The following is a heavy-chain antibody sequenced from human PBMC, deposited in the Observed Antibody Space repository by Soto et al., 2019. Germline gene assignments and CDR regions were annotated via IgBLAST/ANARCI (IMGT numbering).Heavy chain of an antibody. Sequence: ETLSLTCTVSGGSISSSSYYWGWIRQPPGKGLEWVSSISSRSRSIYYADSQKGRFTISRDNTKNSLYLQMNNLRAEDTAVYYCAKQGYSSSWYYVTEAGSWFDPWGQGTLVTVS. CDR3: AKQGYSSSWYYVTEAGSWFDP. J-gene: IGHJ5*02. CDR1: GGSISSSS. CDR2: ISSRSRSI. D-gene: IGHD6-13*01. V-gene: IGHV3-21*01.